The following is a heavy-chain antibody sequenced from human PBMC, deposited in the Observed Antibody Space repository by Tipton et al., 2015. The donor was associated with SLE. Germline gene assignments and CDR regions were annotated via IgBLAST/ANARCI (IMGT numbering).Heavy chain of an antibody. V-gene: IGHV4-39*07. Sequence: LRLSCSVSGASISSGSDFWGWIRQPPGKGLEWIGNMYYGGSTFYNPSLRSRVTISVDTSKNQFSLNVTSTTAADTAVYYCARGDLGYCSGGTCYFGSWFDPWGQGTLVTVSS. CDR3: ARGDLGYCSGGTCYFGSWFDP. CDR2: MYYGGST. D-gene: IGHD2-15*01. J-gene: IGHJ5*02. CDR1: GASISSGSDF.